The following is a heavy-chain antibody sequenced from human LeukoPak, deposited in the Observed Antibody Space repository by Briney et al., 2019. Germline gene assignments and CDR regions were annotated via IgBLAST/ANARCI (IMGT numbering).Heavy chain of an antibody. D-gene: IGHD3-16*02. CDR1: GGSISSSSYY. V-gene: IGHV4-39*01. Sequence: SETLSLTCTVSGGSISSSSYYWCWIRQPPGKGLEWIGSIYYSGSTYYNPSLKSRVTISVDTSKNQFSLKLSSVTAADTAVYYCARHAYDYVWGSYRQYYFDYWGQGTLVTVSS. J-gene: IGHJ4*02. CDR2: IYYSGST. CDR3: ARHAYDYVWGSYRQYYFDY.